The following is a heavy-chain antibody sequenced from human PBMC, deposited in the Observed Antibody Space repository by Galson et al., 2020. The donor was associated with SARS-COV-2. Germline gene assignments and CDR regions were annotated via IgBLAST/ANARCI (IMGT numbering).Heavy chain of an antibody. CDR2: IYDTGST. CDR3: ARDRNYDSSGNYWLDY. CDR1: GGSVGSGGFY. V-gene: IGHV4-31*03. J-gene: IGHJ4*02. D-gene: IGHD3-22*01. Sequence: SQTLSLTCTVSGGSVGSGGFYWSWVRQHPGKGLEWIGYIYDTGSTNYNPSLKSRATISADTSMNQFYLNLTSVTAADTAVYYCARDRNYDSSGNYWLDYWGQGTLVTVSS.